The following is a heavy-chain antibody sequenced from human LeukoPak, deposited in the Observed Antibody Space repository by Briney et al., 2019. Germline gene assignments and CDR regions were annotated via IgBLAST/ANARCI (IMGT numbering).Heavy chain of an antibody. Sequence: ASVKVSCKASGGTFSSYAISWVRQAPGQGLEWMGGIIPIFGTANYAQKFQGRVTITADKSTSTAYMELSSLRSEDTAVYYCAREDYGDHQNDYWGQATLVTVSS. CDR2: IIPIFGTA. D-gene: IGHD4-17*01. V-gene: IGHV1-69*06. CDR1: GGTFSSYA. J-gene: IGHJ4*02. CDR3: AREDYGDHQNDY.